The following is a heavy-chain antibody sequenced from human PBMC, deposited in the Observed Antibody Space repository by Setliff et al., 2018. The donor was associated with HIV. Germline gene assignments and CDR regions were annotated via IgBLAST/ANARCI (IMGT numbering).Heavy chain of an antibody. D-gene: IGHD2-21*02. Sequence: SSETLSLTCTVSAGSISGDFWTWIRQPAGEGLEWIGRTHASGTTQCEPSLKNRCSMSIDTSKNQFSLKLSSVTAADTAVYYCARQTATGTSATFDSWGQGSLVTVSS. J-gene: IGHJ4*02. CDR3: ARQTATGTSATFDS. CDR1: AGSISGDF. V-gene: IGHV4-4*07. CDR2: THASGTT.